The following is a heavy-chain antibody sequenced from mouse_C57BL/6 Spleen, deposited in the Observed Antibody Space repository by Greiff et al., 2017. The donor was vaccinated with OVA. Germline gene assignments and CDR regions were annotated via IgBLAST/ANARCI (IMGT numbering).Heavy chain of an antibody. V-gene: IGHV1-26*01. CDR3: ARKGGNFHFDY. CDR1: GYTFTDYY. Sequence: EVQLQQSGPELVKPGASVKISCKASGYTFTDYYMNWVKQSHGKSLEWIGDINPNNGGTSYNQKFKGKATLTVDKSSSTAYMELRSLTSEDSAVYYCARKGGNFHFDYWGQGTTLTVSS. D-gene: IGHD2-1*01. J-gene: IGHJ2*01. CDR2: INPNNGGT.